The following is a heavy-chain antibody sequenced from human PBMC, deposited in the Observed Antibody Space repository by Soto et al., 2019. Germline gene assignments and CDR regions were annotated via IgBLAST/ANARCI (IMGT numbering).Heavy chain of an antibody. CDR2: IYYSGST. J-gene: IGHJ5*02. Sequence: QVQLQESGPGLVKPSETLSLTCTVSGGSISSYYWSWIRQPPGKGLEWIGYIYYSGSTNYNPSLKSRVTISIDTSKNQFSLKLSSVTAADTAVYYCVRTGRPRHRGASVWFDPWGQGTLVTVSS. D-gene: IGHD1-1*01. V-gene: IGHV4-59*01. CDR3: VRTGRPRHRGASVWFDP. CDR1: GGSISSYY.